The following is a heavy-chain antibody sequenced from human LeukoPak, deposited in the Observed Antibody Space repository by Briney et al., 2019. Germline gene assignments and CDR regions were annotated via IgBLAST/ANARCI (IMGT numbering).Heavy chain of an antibody. CDR2: ITASSGRT. J-gene: IGHJ4*02. V-gene: IGHV3-23*01. D-gene: IGHD4-17*01. CDR3: AKGGSYGDYAFDY. CDR1: GFTFTSYA. Sequence: PGGSLRLSCAASGFTFTSYAMDWVRQAPGKGLEWVSAITASSGRTYYADSVKGWFIISRDNSKNTLYLQMNSLRAEDTAVYFCAKGGSYGDYAFDYWGQGTLVTVSS.